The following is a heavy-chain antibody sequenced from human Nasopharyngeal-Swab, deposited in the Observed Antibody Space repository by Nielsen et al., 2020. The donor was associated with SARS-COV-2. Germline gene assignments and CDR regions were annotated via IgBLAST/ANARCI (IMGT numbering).Heavy chain of an antibody. V-gene: IGHV4-34*01. CDR3: ARGEDWNGVGLDY. CDR1: GGSFSGYY. Sequence: SETLSLTFAVYGGSFSGYYWSWIRQPPGKGLEWIGNIKYSGNTNYNPSLKSRFTISVDTSNNQFSLNLSSVTAADTAIYYCARGEDWNGVGLDYWGRGTLVTVSS. D-gene: IGHD1-1*01. J-gene: IGHJ4*02. CDR2: IKYSGNT.